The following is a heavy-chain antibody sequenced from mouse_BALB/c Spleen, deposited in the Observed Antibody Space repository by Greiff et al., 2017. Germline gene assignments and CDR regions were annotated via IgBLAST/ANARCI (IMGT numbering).Heavy chain of an antibody. CDR3: ARDPYSGAMDY. J-gene: IGHJ4*01. CDR2: IWAGGST. V-gene: IGHV2-9*02. CDR1: GFSLTSYG. Sequence: VKLVESGPGLVAPSQSLSITCTVSGFSLTSYGVHWVRQPPGKGLEWLGVIWAGGSTNYNSALMSRLSISKDNSKSQVFLKMNSLQTDDTAMYYCARDPYSGAMDYWGQGTSVTVSS. D-gene: IGHD1-1*01.